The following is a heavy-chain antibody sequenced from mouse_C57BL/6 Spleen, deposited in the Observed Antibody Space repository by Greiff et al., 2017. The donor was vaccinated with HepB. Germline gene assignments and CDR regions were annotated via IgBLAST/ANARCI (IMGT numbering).Heavy chain of an antibody. D-gene: IGHD1-1*01. CDR2: IDPNSGGT. CDR3: ARSPYCGSSVLFAY. J-gene: IGHJ3*01. Sequence: VQLQQPGAELVKPGASVKLSCKASGYTFTSYWMHWVQQRPGRGLEWIGRIDPNSGGTKYNEKFKSKATLTVDKPASTAYMQLSSLTSEDSAVYYWARSPYCGSSVLFAYWGQGTLVTVSA. CDR1: GYTFTSYW. V-gene: IGHV1-72*01.